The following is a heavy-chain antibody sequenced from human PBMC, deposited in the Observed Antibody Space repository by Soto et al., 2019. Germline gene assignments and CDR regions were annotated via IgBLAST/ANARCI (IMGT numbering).Heavy chain of an antibody. Sequence: EVQLVESGGGLVKPGGSLRLSCAASGFTFSSYSMNWVRQAPGKGLEWVSSISSSSSYIYYADSVKGRFTISRDNAKNSLYLQMNSLRAEDTAVYYCARPLYYYGSGSSCFDYWGPGTLVTVSS. J-gene: IGHJ4*02. D-gene: IGHD3-10*01. CDR3: ARPLYYYGSGSSCFDY. CDR1: GFTFSSYS. CDR2: ISSSSSYI. V-gene: IGHV3-21*01.